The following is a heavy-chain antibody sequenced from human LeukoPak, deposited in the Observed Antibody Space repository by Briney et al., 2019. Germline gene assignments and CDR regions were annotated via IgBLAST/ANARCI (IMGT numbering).Heavy chain of an antibody. CDR3: AKGRRVDTAMVDY. V-gene: IGHV3-9*01. CDR1: GFTFDDYA. J-gene: IGHJ4*02. Sequence: GGSLRLSCAASGFTFDDYAMPWVRQAPGKGLEGVSGISWNSGSIGYADSVKGRFTISRDNAKNSLYLQMNSLRAEDTALYYCAKGRRVDTAMVDYWGQGTLVTVSS. D-gene: IGHD5-18*01. CDR2: ISWNSGSI.